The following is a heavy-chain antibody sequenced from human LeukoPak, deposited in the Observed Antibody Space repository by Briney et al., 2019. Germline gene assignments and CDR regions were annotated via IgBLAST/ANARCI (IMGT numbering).Heavy chain of an antibody. Sequence: GGSLRLSCAASGFTFSNAWMSWVRQAPGKGLEWVANIKQDGSEKYYVDSVKGRFTISRDNAKNSLYLQMNSLRAEDTAVYYCARDALGEGYWGQGTLVTVSS. CDR1: GFTFSNAW. D-gene: IGHD3-10*01. CDR3: ARDALGEGY. V-gene: IGHV3-7*01. J-gene: IGHJ4*02. CDR2: IKQDGSEK.